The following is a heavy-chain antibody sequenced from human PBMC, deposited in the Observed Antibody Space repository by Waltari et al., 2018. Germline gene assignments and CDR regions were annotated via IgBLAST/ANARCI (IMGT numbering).Heavy chain of an antibody. Sequence: QVQLVQSGAEVKKPGSSVKVSCKAYGGTFSSDAIRWVRHAQGHGLEWMGRIIPILGIANYEQKFQGRVTITADKSTSTAYMELSSLRSEDTAVYYCARQGQMVRGVIKWDWFDPWGQGTLVTVSS. V-gene: IGHV1-69*04. CDR3: ARQGQMVRGVIKWDWFDP. D-gene: IGHD3-10*01. CDR2: IIPILGIA. CDR1: GGTFSSDA. J-gene: IGHJ5*02.